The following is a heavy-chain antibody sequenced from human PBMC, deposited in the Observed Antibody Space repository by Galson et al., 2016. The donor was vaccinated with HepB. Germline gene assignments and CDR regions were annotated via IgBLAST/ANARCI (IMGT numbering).Heavy chain of an antibody. CDR1: GGSVSSGTYY. J-gene: IGHJ4*02. CDR2: IHDSGST. V-gene: IGHV4-61*01. CDR3: ARASGPLTYYYDSSGYEDY. D-gene: IGHD3-22*01. Sequence: SETLSLTCTVSGGSVSSGTYYWSWIRQPPGKGLEWIGYIHDSGSTNYNPSLKSRVTISVDTSKNQFSLRRNSVTAADTAGYYCARASGPLTYYYDSSGYEDYWGQGTLVTVSS.